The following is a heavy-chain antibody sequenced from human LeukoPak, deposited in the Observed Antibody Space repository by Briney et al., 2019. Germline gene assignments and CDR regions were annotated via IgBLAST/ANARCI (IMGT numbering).Heavy chain of an antibody. CDR3: ARELLWFGELQFPFDY. D-gene: IGHD3-10*01. Sequence: GASVKVSCKASGYTFTGYYMHWVRQAPGQGLEWMGWINPNSGGTNYAQKFQGRVTMTRDTSISTAYMELSRLRSDDTAVYYCARELLWFGELQFPFDYWGRGTLVTVSS. CDR2: INPNSGGT. J-gene: IGHJ4*02. CDR1: GYTFTGYY. V-gene: IGHV1-2*02.